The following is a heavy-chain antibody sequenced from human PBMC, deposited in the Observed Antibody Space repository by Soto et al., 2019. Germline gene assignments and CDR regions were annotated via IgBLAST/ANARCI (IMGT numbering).Heavy chain of an antibody. D-gene: IGHD6-6*01. V-gene: IGHV4-4*07. CDR1: GGSISSYY. J-gene: IGHJ3*02. CDR3: AREYSSSSGRTLDI. Sequence: SETLSLTCTVSGGSISSYYWSWIRQPAGKGLEWIGRIYTSGSTNYNPSLKSRVTMSVDTSKNQFSLKLSSVTAADTAVYYCAREYSSSSGRTLDIWGQGTMVTVSS. CDR2: IYTSGST.